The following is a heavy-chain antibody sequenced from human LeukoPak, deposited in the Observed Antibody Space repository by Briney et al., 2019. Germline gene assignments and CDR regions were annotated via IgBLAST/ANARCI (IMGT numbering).Heavy chain of an antibody. CDR1: GFTFDDYT. D-gene: IGHD2-2*02. CDR3: AREEGYCSSTSCYNFDY. Sequence: QTGGSLRLSCAASGFTFDDYTMHWVRQAPGKGLEWVSLITWDGGSTYYADSVKGRFTISRDNSKNSLYLQMNSLRAEDTAVYYCAREEGYCSSTSCYNFDYWGQGTLVTVSS. J-gene: IGHJ4*02. V-gene: IGHV3-43*01. CDR2: ITWDGGST.